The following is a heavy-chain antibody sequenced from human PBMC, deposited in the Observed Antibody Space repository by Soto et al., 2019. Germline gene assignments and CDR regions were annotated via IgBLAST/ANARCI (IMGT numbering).Heavy chain of an antibody. CDR2: TIPVFNTA. V-gene: IGHV1-69*06. CDR3: AQGVYGSGNYYTGPSAFDI. D-gene: IGHD3-10*01. CDR1: VGTLSDHG. J-gene: IGHJ3*02. Sequence: QVQLEQSGAEVKKPGSSVKISCKASVGTLSDHGVSWLRQAPGQGLERVGGTIPVFNTAKYAPKFQGRVTIAADNSTNLAYMELGSLRSDDSAFYDCAQGVYGSGNYYTGPSAFDIWGQGTLVIVSS.